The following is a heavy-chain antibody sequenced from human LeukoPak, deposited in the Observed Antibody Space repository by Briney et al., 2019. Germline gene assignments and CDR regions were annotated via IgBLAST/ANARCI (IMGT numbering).Heavy chain of an antibody. D-gene: IGHD1-26*01. CDR2: IHPDGRDT. CDR1: GFTFRSFW. J-gene: IGHJ4*02. CDR3: ASGGSVVGASYDY. Sequence: GGSLRLSCYASGFTFRSFWMGWVRQAPGKGRAWVANIHPDGRDTSYVDSVKGRFTISRDNAKESMFLQMNSLRAEDTAVYYCASGGSVVGASYDYWGQGTLVTVSS. V-gene: IGHV3-7*03.